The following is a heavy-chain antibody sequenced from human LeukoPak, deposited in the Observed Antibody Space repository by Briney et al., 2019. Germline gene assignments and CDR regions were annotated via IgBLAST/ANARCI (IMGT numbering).Heavy chain of an antibody. J-gene: IGHJ3*02. CDR1: GYTFTSYY. CDR3: ARDRYDILTRDAFDI. Sequence: ASVKVSCKASGYTFTSYYMHWVRQAPGQGLEWMGIINPGGGSTSYAQKFQGRVTMTRDTSTSTVYMELSSLRSEDTAVYYCARDRYDILTRDAFDIWGQGTMVTVSS. CDR2: INPGGGST. V-gene: IGHV1-46*01. D-gene: IGHD3-9*01.